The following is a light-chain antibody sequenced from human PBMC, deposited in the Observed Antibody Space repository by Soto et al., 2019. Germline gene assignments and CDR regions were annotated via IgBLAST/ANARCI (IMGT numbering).Light chain of an antibody. CDR3: CSYSSSSTLVV. Sequence: QSALTQPASVSGSPGQSITISCTGSSSDVGGYNYVSWYQQHPGKAPKLMISDVTNRPSGISNRFSGSKSGNTASLTISGLQAEDEADYFCCSYSSSSTLVVFGGGTKVTVL. J-gene: IGLJ2*01. CDR1: SSDVGGYNY. CDR2: DVT. V-gene: IGLV2-14*03.